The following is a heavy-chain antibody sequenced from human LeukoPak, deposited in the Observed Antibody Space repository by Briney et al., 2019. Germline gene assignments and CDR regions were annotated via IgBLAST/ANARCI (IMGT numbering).Heavy chain of an antibody. CDR3: ARAGEPIAGAQFDY. CDR2: MWYDGSNK. D-gene: IGHD1-26*01. J-gene: IGHJ4*02. V-gene: IGHV3-33*01. CDR1: GFTFSSYG. Sequence: GGSLRLSCAASGFTFSSYGMHWVRQAPGKGLEWVAVMWYDGSNKYYADSVKGRFTISRDNSKNTLYLQMNSLRAEDTAVYYCARAGEPIAGAQFDYWGQGTLVTVSS.